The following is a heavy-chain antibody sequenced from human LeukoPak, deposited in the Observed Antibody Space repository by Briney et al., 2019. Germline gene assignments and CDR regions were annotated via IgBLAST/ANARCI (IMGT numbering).Heavy chain of an antibody. CDR1: GGSLSSSSAF. CDR3: VSPRGFSYGYFDY. Sequence: PSETPSLTCTVSGGSLSSSSAFWGWIRPPPGKGLGWIGSIYYSKNTYYNPSLKSRVTISADTSKNQFSLTLGSVSATDTAVYYCVSPRGFSYGYFDYWGQGTLVTVSS. V-gene: IGHV4-39*01. D-gene: IGHD5-18*01. J-gene: IGHJ4*02. CDR2: IYYSKNT.